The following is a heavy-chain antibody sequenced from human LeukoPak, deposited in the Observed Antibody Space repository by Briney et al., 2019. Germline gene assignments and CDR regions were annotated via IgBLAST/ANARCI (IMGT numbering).Heavy chain of an antibody. CDR3: ARDRGVVEDYYYGVDV. V-gene: IGHV4-30-4*01. Sequence: SQTLSLTCTVSGGSISSGDYYWSWIRQPPGQGLEWIGYIYYSGSTYYNPSLKSRVTISVDTSKNQFSLRLSSVTAADTAVYYCARDRGVVEDYYYGVDVWGQGTTVTVSS. CDR1: GGSISSGDYY. CDR2: IYYSGST. J-gene: IGHJ6*02. D-gene: IGHD3-22*01.